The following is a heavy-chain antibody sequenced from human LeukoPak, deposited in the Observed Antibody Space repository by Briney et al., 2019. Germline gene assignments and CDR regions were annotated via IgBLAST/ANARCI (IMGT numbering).Heavy chain of an antibody. CDR1: GYTFTGYY. Sequence: GASVKLSCKASGYTFTGYYMHWVRQAPGQGLEWIGGTNPNSGGTNYAQKFQGRVTMTRDTSISKAYMELSRLRSDDTAVYYCARAHSRRELLVEDYWGQGTLVTVSS. CDR2: TNPNSGGT. V-gene: IGHV1-2*02. CDR3: ARAHSRRELLVEDY. J-gene: IGHJ4*02. D-gene: IGHD1-26*01.